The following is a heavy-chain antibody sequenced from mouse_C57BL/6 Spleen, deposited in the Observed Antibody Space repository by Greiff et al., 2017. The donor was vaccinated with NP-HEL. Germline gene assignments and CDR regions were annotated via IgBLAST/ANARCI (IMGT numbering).Heavy chain of an antibody. V-gene: IGHV5-4*01. Sequence: EVQVVESGGGLVKPGGSLKLSCAASGFTFSSYAMSWVRQTPEKRLEWVATISDGGSYTYYPDNVKGRFTISRDNAKNNLYLQMSHLKSEDTAMYYWARDLGRGFAYWGQGTLVTVSA. J-gene: IGHJ3*01. CDR3: ARDLGRGFAY. CDR1: GFTFSSYA. D-gene: IGHD4-1*01. CDR2: ISDGGSYT.